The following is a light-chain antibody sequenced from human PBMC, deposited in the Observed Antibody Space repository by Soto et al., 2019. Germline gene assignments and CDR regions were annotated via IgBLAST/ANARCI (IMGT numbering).Light chain of an antibody. Sequence: EIGLTQSPATLSLSPGERATLSCRASQSVSSYLAWYQQKPGQAPRLLIYDASNRATGIPARFSGSGYGTDFTLTISSLEPEDFAVYYCKQRSNWPPLTFGQGTKVDI. V-gene: IGKV3-11*01. CDR3: KQRSNWPPLT. J-gene: IGKJ1*01. CDR2: DAS. CDR1: QSVSSY.